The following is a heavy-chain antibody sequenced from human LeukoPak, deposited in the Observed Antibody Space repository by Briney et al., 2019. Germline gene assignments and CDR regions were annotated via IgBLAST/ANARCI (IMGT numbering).Heavy chain of an antibody. J-gene: IGHJ4*02. V-gene: IGHV3-48*03. CDR2: ISSSGSTI. D-gene: IGHD3-10*01. CDR1: GFTFSSYE. CDR3: ARDPLSYGSGSSPFPY. Sequence: VGSLRLSCAASGFTFSSYEMNWGRQAPGKGREWVSYISSSGSTIYYADSVKGRFTISRDNAKNSLYLQMNSLRAEDTAVYYCARDPLSYGSGSSPFPYWGQGTLVTVSS.